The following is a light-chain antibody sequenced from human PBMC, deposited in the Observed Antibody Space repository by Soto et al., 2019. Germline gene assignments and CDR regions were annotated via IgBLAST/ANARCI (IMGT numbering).Light chain of an antibody. CDR1: SSDVGGYNY. CDR3: SSYTSSIPYV. Sequence: SVLTQPASVSGSRGQSITISCTGTSSDVGGYNYVSWYQQHPGKAPKLMIYDVSNRPSGVSNRFSGSKSGNTASLTISGLQAEDEADYYCSSYTSSIPYVFGTGTKVTVL. CDR2: DVS. J-gene: IGLJ1*01. V-gene: IGLV2-14*01.